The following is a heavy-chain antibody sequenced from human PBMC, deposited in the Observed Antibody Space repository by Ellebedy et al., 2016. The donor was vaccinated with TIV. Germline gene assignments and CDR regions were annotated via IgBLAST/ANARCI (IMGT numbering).Heavy chain of an antibody. V-gene: IGHV5-51*01. Sequence: PGGSLRLSCKGSGYTFTGFWIGWVRQMPGKGLDWMGIIYPGDSDTRYSPSFQGQVTISADKSTSTAYLQWSSLRASDTAMYYCARHGGGAYNRIDYWGQGTLVTVSS. J-gene: IGHJ4*02. CDR2: IYPGDSDT. D-gene: IGHD1-1*01. CDR1: GYTFTGFW. CDR3: ARHGGGAYNRIDY.